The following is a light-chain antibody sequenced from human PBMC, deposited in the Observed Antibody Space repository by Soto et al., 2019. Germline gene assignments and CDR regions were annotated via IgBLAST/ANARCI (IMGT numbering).Light chain of an antibody. V-gene: IGKV3-11*01. J-gene: IGKJ1*01. CDR3: QQRSNWPGT. CDR2: DAS. Sequence: EIVLTQSPATLSLSPGERATLSFMATQSVRSSLAWYLQQPGQAPRLLIYDASKRATGIPARLSGSGSGTDFTLTISSLEPKDFAVYYCQQRSNWPGTFGQGTKVDIK. CDR1: QSVRSS.